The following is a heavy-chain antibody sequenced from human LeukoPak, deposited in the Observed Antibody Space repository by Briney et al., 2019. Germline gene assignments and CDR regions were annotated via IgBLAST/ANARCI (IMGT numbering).Heavy chain of an antibody. CDR1: GFSFSSYW. V-gene: IGHV3-7*01. CDR2: IKQDGSEK. Sequence: PGGSLRLSCEASGFSFSSYWMAWVRQPPGKGLEWVANIKQDGSEKTYADSVRGRFTIFRDNAKDSVYLQMNSLRAEDSAIYYCAREGFYFFDFWGQGTLVTVSS. J-gene: IGHJ4*01. CDR3: AREGFYFFDF.